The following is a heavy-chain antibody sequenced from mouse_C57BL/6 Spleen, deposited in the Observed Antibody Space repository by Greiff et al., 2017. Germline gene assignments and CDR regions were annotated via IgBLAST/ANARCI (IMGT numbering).Heavy chain of an antibody. Sequence: EVKLVESGGGLVQPGGSLKLSCAASGFTFSDYGMPWVRQAPRQGPEWVAFISPLAYSIYYAATVTGRFTISTENAKNTLYLEMSSLRSEDTAMYYCARHETLDYAMDYWGQGTSVTVSS. CDR3: ARHETLDYAMDY. V-gene: IGHV5-15*01. CDR1: GFTFSDYG. J-gene: IGHJ4*01. CDR2: ISPLAYSI.